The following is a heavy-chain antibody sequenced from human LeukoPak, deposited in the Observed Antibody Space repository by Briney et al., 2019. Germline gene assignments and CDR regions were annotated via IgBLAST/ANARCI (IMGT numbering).Heavy chain of an antibody. CDR1: GFTFSDYN. J-gene: IGHJ4*02. CDR3: ARADY. CDR2: ITGNSRTI. Sequence: GGSLRLSCEASGFTFSDYNMNWVRQAPGKGLEWVSYITGNSRTIYYADSVKGRFTISRDNAKNSLYLQMNSLRAEDTAVYYCARADYWGQGTLVTVSS. V-gene: IGHV3-48*04.